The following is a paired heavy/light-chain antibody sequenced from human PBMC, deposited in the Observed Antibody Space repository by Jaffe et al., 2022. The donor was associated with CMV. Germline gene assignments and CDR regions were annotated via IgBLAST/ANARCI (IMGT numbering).Heavy chain of an antibody. V-gene: IGHV4-39*02. CDR1: GGSISSSNDY. D-gene: IGHD6-13*01. CDR3: VRGWRSFDP. Sequence: QLQLQESGPGLLKPSETLSLTCTVSGGSISSSNDYWAWIRQPPGKGLEWIGSIFSSGNTYYNPSLKSRVTISVDASKNHLSLKVDSVTAADTAMYYCVRGWRSFDPWGQGTLVTVSS. J-gene: IGHJ5*02. CDR2: IFSSGNT.
Light chain of an antibody. CDR3: QQSYSPPWT. V-gene: IGKV1-39*01. Sequence: DIQMTQSPSSLSASVGDRVTITCRASQNIRNYFSWYQQKPGKAPKLLIHTASTLQSGVPSRFSGSGSGTDFTLTISSLQPEDFATYYCQQSYSPPWTFGQGTKVEIK. CDR1: QNIRNY. CDR2: TAS. J-gene: IGKJ1*01.